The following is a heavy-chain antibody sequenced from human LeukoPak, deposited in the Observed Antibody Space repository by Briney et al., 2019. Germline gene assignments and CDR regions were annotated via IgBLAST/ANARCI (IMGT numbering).Heavy chain of an antibody. D-gene: IGHD3-22*01. CDR2: IYYSGST. Sequence: SETLSLTCTVSGGSISSSSYYWGWIRQPPGKGLEWIGSIYYSGSTYYNPSLKSRVTISVDTSKNQFSLKLSSVTAADTAVYYCARGGGEYYYDSSGYYYYYYYMDVWGKGTTVTVSS. V-gene: IGHV4-39*07. CDR1: GGSISSSSYY. CDR3: ARGGGEYYYDSSGYYYYYYYMDV. J-gene: IGHJ6*03.